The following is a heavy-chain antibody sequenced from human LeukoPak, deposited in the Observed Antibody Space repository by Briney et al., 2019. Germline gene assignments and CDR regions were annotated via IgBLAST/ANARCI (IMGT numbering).Heavy chain of an antibody. Sequence: ASVKVSCKASGYTFTNYGITWVRQAPGQGLDWMGWISAHDGTRNYALKHEDRVTMTTDTSTSTAYMELRGLRSDDTAVYYCARRSTLYSSGRFYFDYWGQGTLVTVSS. CDR2: ISAHDGTR. CDR1: GYTFTNYG. D-gene: IGHD6-19*01. CDR3: ARRSTLYSSGRFYFDY. J-gene: IGHJ4*02. V-gene: IGHV1-18*01.